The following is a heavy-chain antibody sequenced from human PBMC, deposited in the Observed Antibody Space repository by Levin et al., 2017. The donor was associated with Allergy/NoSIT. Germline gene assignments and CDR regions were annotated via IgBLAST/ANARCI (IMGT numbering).Heavy chain of an antibody. J-gene: IGHJ4*02. CDR2: ISWNSGSI. D-gene: IGHD1-26*01. CDR3: AKESRERSYLTNFDY. V-gene: IGHV3-9*01. Sequence: PGGSLRLSCAASGFTFDDYAMHWVRQAPGKGLEWVSGISWNSGSIGYADSVKGRFTISRDNAKNSLYLQMNSLRAEDTALYYCAKESRERSYLTNFDYWGQGTLVTVSS. CDR1: GFTFDDYA.